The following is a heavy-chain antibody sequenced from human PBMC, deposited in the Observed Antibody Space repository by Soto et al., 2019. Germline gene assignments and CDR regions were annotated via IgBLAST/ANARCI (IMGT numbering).Heavy chain of an antibody. CDR1: GGTFSSYT. CDR2: IIPILGIA. D-gene: IGHD6-6*01. CDR3: ARDEYSSSSTWFDP. V-gene: IGHV1-69*08. Sequence: QVQLVQSGAEVKKPGSSVKVSCKASGGTFSSYTISWVRQAPGQGLEWMGRIIPILGIANYAQKFQGRVTITADQSTSTAYMELSSLRSEDTAVYYCARDEYSSSSTWFDPWGQGTLVTVSS. J-gene: IGHJ5*02.